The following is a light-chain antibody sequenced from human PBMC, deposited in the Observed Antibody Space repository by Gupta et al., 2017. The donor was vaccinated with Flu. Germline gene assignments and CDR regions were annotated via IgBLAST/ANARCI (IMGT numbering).Light chain of an antibody. CDR1: QSLLHSNGYNY. V-gene: IGKV2-28*01. CDR2: LGS. Sequence: VTPGEPASISCRSSQSLLHSNGYNYLDWYLQKAGQSPQLLIYLGSNRASGVPDRFSGSGSGTDFTLKISRVEAEDVGVYYCRQALLTPRTFGQGTKLEIK. J-gene: IGKJ2*01. CDR3: RQALLTPRT.